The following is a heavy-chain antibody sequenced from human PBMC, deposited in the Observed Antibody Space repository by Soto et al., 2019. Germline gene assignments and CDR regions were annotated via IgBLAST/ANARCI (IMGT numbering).Heavy chain of an antibody. Sequence: KASETLSLTCAVYGGSFSGYSWSWVRQPPGKGLECIGEITHSGSTNYNPSLKSRVTISADTSKNQFSLKLSSVTAADTAVYYCARGRRSFTIFGVVPYYFDFWGQGTLVTVSS. CDR1: GGSFSGYS. D-gene: IGHD3-3*01. CDR3: ARGRRSFTIFGVVPYYFDF. V-gene: IGHV4-34*01. J-gene: IGHJ4*02. CDR2: ITHSGST.